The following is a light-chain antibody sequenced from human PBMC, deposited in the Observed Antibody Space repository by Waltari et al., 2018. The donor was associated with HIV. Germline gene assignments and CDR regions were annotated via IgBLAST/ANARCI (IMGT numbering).Light chain of an antibody. CDR3: CSYGGSASFYV. J-gene: IGLJ1*01. Sequence: QSALTPPASVSGSPGQSITIFCAGTTSNVAYYHLFSWYQHLPDKAPKLIIYEVTKRPSGISSRFSGSKSGNMASLTISGLQPEDEGDYYCCSYGGSASFYVFGTGTKVSVL. CDR1: TSNVAYYHL. V-gene: IGLV2-23*02. CDR2: EVT.